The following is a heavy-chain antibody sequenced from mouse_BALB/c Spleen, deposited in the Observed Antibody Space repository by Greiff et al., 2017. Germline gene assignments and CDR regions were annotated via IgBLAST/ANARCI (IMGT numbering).Heavy chain of an antibody. J-gene: IGHJ4*01. Sequence: VKLVESGPGLVAPSQSLSITCTVSGFSLTSYGVHWVRQPPGKGLEWLGVIWAGGSTNYNSALMSRLSISKDNSKSQVFLKMNSLQTDDTAMYYCARAHYYGGGAMDYWGQGTSVTVSS. V-gene: IGHV2-9*02. CDR2: IWAGGST. D-gene: IGHD1-2*01. CDR1: GFSLTSYG. CDR3: ARAHYYGGGAMDY.